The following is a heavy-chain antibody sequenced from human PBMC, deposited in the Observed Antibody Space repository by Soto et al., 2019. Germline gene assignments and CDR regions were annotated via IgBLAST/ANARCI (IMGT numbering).Heavy chain of an antibody. Sequence: GGSLRLSCAASGFTFSSYAMSWVRQAPGKGLEWVSAISGSGGSTYYADSVKGRFTISRDNSKNTLYLQMNSLRAEDTAVYYCAKATVLRYFDWLLSLDYWGQGTLVTVSS. J-gene: IGHJ4*02. V-gene: IGHV3-23*01. CDR3: AKATVLRYFDWLLSLDY. CDR2: ISGSGGST. CDR1: GFTFSSYA. D-gene: IGHD3-9*01.